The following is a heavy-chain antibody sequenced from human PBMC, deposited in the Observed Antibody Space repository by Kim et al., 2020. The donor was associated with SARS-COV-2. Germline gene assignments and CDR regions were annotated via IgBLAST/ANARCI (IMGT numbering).Heavy chain of an antibody. J-gene: IGHJ4*02. Sequence: SETLSLTCAVYGGSFSGYYWSWIRQPPGKGLEWIGEINHSGSTNYNPSLKSRVTISVDTSKNQFSLKLSSVTAADTAVYYCARGHPLAYCGGDCPPFDYWGQGTLVTVSS. CDR1: GGSFSGYY. D-gene: IGHD2-21*02. V-gene: IGHV4-34*01. CDR3: ARGHPLAYCGGDCPPFDY. CDR2: INHSGST.